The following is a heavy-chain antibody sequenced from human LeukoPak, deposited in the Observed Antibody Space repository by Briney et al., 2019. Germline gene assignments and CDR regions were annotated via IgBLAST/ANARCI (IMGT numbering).Heavy chain of an antibody. CDR3: ARSITMIVVPLGAVDY. V-gene: IGHV3-30-3*01. J-gene: IGHJ4*02. D-gene: IGHD3-22*01. Sequence: GSLRLSCAASGFTFSSYAMHWVRQAPGKGLEWVAVISYDGSNKYYADSVKGRFTISRDNSKNTLYLQMNSLRAEDTAVYYCARSITMIVVPLGAVDYWGQGTLVTVSS. CDR1: GFTFSSYA. CDR2: ISYDGSNK.